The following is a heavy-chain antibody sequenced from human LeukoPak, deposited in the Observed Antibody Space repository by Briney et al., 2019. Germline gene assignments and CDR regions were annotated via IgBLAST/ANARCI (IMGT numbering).Heavy chain of an antibody. Sequence: SETLSLTCTVSGGSIGTYSWNWIRQPPGKGLEWIGYIYYSGTTNYNPSLKSRVTISVDTSKNQFSLKLSSVTAADTAVYYCAKEGTWEPIDYWGQGTLVTVSS. CDR2: IYYSGTT. V-gene: IGHV4-59*01. J-gene: IGHJ4*02. D-gene: IGHD1-26*01. CDR1: GGSIGTYS. CDR3: AKEGTWEPIDY.